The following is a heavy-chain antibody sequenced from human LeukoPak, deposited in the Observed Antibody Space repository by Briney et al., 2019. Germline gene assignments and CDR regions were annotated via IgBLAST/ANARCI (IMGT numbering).Heavy chain of an antibody. CDR3: AELGITMIGGV. V-gene: IGHV3-48*04. D-gene: IGHD3-10*02. CDR2: ISSSGSTI. J-gene: IGHJ6*04. Sequence: GGSLRLSCAASGFTFSTYTINWVRQAPGKGLEWVSYISSSGSTIYYADSVKGRFTISRDNAKNSLYLQMNSLRAEDTAVYYCAELGITMIGGVWGKGTTVTISS. CDR1: GFTFSTYT.